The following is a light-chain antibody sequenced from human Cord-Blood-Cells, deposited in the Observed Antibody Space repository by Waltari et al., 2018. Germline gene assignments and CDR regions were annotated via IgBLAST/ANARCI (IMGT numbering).Light chain of an antibody. Sequence: DIQMTQSPSTLSASVGDRVTITCRASQSISSWLAWYQQKPGKAPKLLIYDASSLESGVPSRFSGSGSGPEFTLTISSLHPDDFATYYCQQYNSYSWTFGQGTKVEIK. CDR2: DAS. J-gene: IGKJ1*01. V-gene: IGKV1-5*01. CDR3: QQYNSYSWT. CDR1: QSISSW.